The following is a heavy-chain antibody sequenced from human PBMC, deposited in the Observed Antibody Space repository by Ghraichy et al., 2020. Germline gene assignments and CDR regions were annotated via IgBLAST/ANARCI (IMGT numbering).Heavy chain of an antibody. Sequence: GGSLRLSCAASGFTFGDYVMHWVRQTPGQGLEWVSDISGDGTTMNYADSVKGRFTVYRDNAEKSLYLQMGSLRPDDTAFYYCARTPSHCIVGECYIFDYWGQGTLVTVSS. CDR1: GFTFGDYV. CDR3: ARTPSHCIVGECYIFDY. J-gene: IGHJ4*02. CDR2: ISGDGTTM. V-gene: IGHV3-9*01. D-gene: IGHD2-8*02.